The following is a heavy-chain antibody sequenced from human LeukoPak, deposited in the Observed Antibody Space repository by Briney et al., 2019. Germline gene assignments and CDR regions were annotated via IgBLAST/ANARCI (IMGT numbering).Heavy chain of an antibody. V-gene: IGHV3-7*04. Sequence: GGSLRLSCAASGFTFSSYWMSWVRQAPGKGLEWVANIKRDGSEKQYVDSVKGRFAISRDNAENSLYLQMNSLKAEDTAVYYCGRFTRSGDSVYWGQGTLVTVSS. J-gene: IGHJ4*02. CDR1: GFTFSSYW. D-gene: IGHD7-27*01. CDR3: GRFTRSGDSVY. CDR2: IKRDGSEK.